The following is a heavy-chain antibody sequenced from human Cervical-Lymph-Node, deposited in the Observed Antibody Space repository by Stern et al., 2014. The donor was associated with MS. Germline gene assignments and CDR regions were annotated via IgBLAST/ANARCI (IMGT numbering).Heavy chain of an antibody. CDR1: GFKFDDFA. J-gene: IGHJ5*02. CDR3: AKADDYAAGIDA. D-gene: IGHD3-16*01. CDR2: LGWNSEGR. V-gene: IGHV3-9*01. Sequence: EVQLGESGGGMVQPGRSLRLSCEASGFKFDDFAMHWVRQAPGKGLEWVSGLGWNSEGRGYADSVQGRFTISRDNAKSSLYLQMNSLTAEDTALYYCAKADDYAAGIDAWGQGTLVVVSS.